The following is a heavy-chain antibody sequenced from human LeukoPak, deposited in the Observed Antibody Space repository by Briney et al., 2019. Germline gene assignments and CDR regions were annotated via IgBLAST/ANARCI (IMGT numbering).Heavy chain of an antibody. V-gene: IGHV3-7*01. Sequence: GGSLRLSCAASGFTFSSYWMSWVRQAPGKGLEWVANIKQDGSEKYYVDSVKGRFTISRDNAKNSLYLQMNSLRAEDTAVYYCAREVYDSSGYYDYYYYMDVWGKGTTVTVSS. CDR1: GFTFSSYW. D-gene: IGHD3-22*01. CDR3: AREVYDSSGYYDYYYYMDV. CDR2: IKQDGSEK. J-gene: IGHJ6*03.